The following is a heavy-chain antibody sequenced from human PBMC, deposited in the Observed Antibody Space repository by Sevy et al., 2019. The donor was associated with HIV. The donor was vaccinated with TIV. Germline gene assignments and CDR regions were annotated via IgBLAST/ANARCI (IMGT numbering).Heavy chain of an antibody. CDR3: ASGWVAPGPLIDNYGMDV. V-gene: IGHV3-30*02. CDR2: VRYDGGNE. D-gene: IGHD1-26*01. CDR1: GFTFRSYD. J-gene: IGHJ6*02. Sequence: GGSLRLSCAASGFTFRSYDMHWVRQAPGKGLEWVAIVRYDGGNEQYADSVKGRFTISRDNSRNTLHLQMNSLRAEDTAVYFCASGWVAPGPLIDNYGMDVWGQGTTVTVSS.